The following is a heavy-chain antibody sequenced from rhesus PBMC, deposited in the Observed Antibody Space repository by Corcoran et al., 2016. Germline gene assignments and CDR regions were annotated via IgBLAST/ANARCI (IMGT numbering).Heavy chain of an antibody. Sequence: EVQLVESGGGLAKPGGSLRPSCAASGFTFSSYWMNWVRQDPGKGLEGVSAIKSGGGSTYYADSVKGRFTISRDNSKNTLSLQMNSLRAEDTAVYYCAKYSNDYWYFDLWGPGTPITISS. V-gene: IGHV3S25*01. CDR1: GFTFSSYW. D-gene: IGHD4-23*01. CDR3: AKYSNDYWYFDL. J-gene: IGHJ2*01. CDR2: IKSGGGST.